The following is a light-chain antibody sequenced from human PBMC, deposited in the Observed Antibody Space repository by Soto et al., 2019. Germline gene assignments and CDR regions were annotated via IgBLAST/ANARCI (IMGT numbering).Light chain of an antibody. CDR1: QTISTW. V-gene: IGKV1-5*03. J-gene: IGKJ1*01. CDR2: KAS. Sequence: DIQMTQSPSTLSASLEDRVTITCRASQTISTWLAWYQQKPGKAPKLLIYKASSLESGVPSRFSGSGSGTEFTLTISGLQPDDFATYYCQQYKSYPWTFGQGTKVEIK. CDR3: QQYKSYPWT.